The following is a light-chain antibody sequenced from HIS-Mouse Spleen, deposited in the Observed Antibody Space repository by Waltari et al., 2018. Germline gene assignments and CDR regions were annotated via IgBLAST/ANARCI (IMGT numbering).Light chain of an antibody. J-gene: IGLJ2*01. CDR1: SSDVGGYNY. V-gene: IGLV2-14*01. CDR2: EVS. CDR3: SSYTSSSTEV. Sequence: QSALTQPASVSGSPGQSITISCTGTSSDVGGYNYVSWYQQHPGKAPKLMIYEVSNRHSGVSNRFSGSKSGNTASLTISGLQAEDEDDYYCSSYTSSSTEVFGGGTKLTVL.